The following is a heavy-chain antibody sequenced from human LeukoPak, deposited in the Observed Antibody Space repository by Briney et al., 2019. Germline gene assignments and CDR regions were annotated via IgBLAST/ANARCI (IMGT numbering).Heavy chain of an antibody. CDR1: GYTFTGYY. V-gene: IGHV1-2*02. J-gene: IGHJ1*01. Sequence: ASVKVSCKASGYTFTGYYIHWVRQAPGQGLEWMGWINPNSGVTNYAQNFQGRDTMTRDTSISTAYMELSRLTSDDTAVYYCARRGAVPVEYLQYWGQGTLVTVSS. CDR3: ARRGAVPVEYLQY. D-gene: IGHD6-19*01. CDR2: INPNSGVT.